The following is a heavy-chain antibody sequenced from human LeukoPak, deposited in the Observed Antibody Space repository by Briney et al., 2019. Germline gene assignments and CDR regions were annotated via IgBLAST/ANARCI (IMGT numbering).Heavy chain of an antibody. CDR3: ARESGAYGDYTFDY. Sequence: PSQTLSLTCTFSGGSISSGGYYWRWIRQHPGKGLEWIGYIYYSGSTYYNPSLKGRVTISVDTSKNQFSLKLSSVTAADTAVYYCARESGAYGDYTFDYWGQGTLVTVSS. D-gene: IGHD4-17*01. J-gene: IGHJ4*02. V-gene: IGHV4-31*03. CDR2: IYYSGST. CDR1: GGSISSGGYY.